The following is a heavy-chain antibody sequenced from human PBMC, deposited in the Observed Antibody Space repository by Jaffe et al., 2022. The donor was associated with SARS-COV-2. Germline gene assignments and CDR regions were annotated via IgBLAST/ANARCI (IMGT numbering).Heavy chain of an antibody. J-gene: IGHJ4*02. CDR2: VDHGGGT. Sequence: QVQLQESGPGLVKPSETLSLTCVVSGFSISSDYYWGWIRQPPGQGLEWIGRVDHGGGTYYNPSLNSRVTISVDTSKSQFSLKLSSVTAADTAVYFCARYCISSRGSQLRTFDYWGQGTLVTVSS. CDR3: ARYCISSRGSQLRTFDY. V-gene: IGHV4-38-2*01. D-gene: IGHD2-2*01. CDR1: GFSISSDYY.